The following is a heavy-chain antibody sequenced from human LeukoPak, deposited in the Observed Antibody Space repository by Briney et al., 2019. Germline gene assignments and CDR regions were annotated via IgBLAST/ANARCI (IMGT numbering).Heavy chain of an antibody. D-gene: IGHD3-3*01. CDR3: AKDSEEDKTIFGAVLAY. CDR2: IQHDGNSY. J-gene: IGHJ4*02. CDR1: GFTFSKYG. Sequence: GGSLRLSCAASGFTFSKYGMHWVRQAPGKGLEWVSFIQHDGNSYYNAPSVKGRFTTSRDNSKSTVYLQMDSLLPEDTAVYYCAKDSEEDKTIFGAVLAYWGQGILVTVSS. V-gene: IGHV3-30*02.